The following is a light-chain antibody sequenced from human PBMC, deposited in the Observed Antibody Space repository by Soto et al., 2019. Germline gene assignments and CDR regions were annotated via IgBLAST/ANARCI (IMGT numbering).Light chain of an antibody. CDR1: SSDVGGYNY. V-gene: IGLV2-14*01. Sequence: QSALTQPASVSGSPGQSITISCTGTSSDVGGYNYVSWYQQHPGKAPKLMIYEVSNRPSGVSNRFSGSKSGNTASLTISGLQAEYEADYYCSSYISSSTYVFGTGTKLTVL. J-gene: IGLJ1*01. CDR2: EVS. CDR3: SSYISSSTYV.